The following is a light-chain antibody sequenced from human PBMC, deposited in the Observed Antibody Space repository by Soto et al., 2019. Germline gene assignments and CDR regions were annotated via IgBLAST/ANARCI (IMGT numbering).Light chain of an antibody. CDR1: SSDVGSYNL. CDR2: EGS. Sequence: QSALTPPASVSGSPGQSITISCTGTSSDVGSYNLVSWYQHHPGKAPKLMIYEGSKRPSGLSNRFSGSKSGNTASLTISGLQAEDEADYYCCSYAGSRTIYVFGTGTKVTVL. V-gene: IGLV2-23*01. J-gene: IGLJ1*01. CDR3: CSYAGSRTIYV.